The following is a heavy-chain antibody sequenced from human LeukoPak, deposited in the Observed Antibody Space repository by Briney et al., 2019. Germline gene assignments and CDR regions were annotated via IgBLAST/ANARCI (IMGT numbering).Heavy chain of an antibody. D-gene: IGHD5-18*01. J-gene: IGHJ3*02. Sequence: ASVKVSCKASGYTFTEYYMHWVRQAPGQGLEWMGWINPNSGGANYAENFQGRVTMTRDTSISTAYMELSSLRYDDTALYYCARGGYSYGSHDAFDIWGQGTMVTVSS. V-gene: IGHV1-2*02. CDR2: INPNSGGA. CDR1: GYTFTEYY. CDR3: ARGGYSYGSHDAFDI.